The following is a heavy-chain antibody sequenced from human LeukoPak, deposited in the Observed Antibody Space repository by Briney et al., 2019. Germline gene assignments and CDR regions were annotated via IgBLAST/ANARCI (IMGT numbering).Heavy chain of an antibody. Sequence: GGSLRLSCTASGFTSISYSLIWVRQAPGKGLEWVSSISSSSSYIYYADSVKGRFTISRDNAKNSLYLQMNSLRAEDTAVYYCARDSYGTTELDPSGGATLVTVSS. D-gene: IGHD1-7*01. CDR2: ISSSSSYI. CDR3: ARDSYGTTELDP. CDR1: GFTSISYS. J-gene: IGHJ5*02. V-gene: IGHV3-21*01.